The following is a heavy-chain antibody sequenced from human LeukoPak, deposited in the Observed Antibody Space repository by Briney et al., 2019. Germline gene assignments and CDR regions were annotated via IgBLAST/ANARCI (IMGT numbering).Heavy chain of an antibody. J-gene: IGHJ4*02. Sequence: GGSLRLSCAVSGITLSNYGMSWVRQAPGKGLEWVAGISDSGGRTNYADSVKGRFTIYRDNPKNTLYLQMNSLRAEDTAVYFCAKRGVVIRVILVGFHKEAYYFDSWGQGALVTVSS. CDR2: ISDSGGRT. CDR3: AKRGVVIRVILVGFHKEAYYFDS. D-gene: IGHD3-22*01. CDR1: GITLSNYG. V-gene: IGHV3-23*01.